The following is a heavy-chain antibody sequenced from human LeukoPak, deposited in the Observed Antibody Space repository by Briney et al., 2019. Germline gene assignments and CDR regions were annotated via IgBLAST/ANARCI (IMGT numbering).Heavy chain of an antibody. Sequence: GGPLRLSCAASGFPFSSYGMHWVREPPAKGLDGVDFIRYDGSNKYYANSVKGRFTISRDNSKNTLYLQMNSLRAEDTAVYYCAKVLPAARYYYYYMDVWGKGTTVTVSS. CDR1: GFPFSSYG. CDR3: AKVLPAARYYYYYMDV. D-gene: IGHD2-2*01. J-gene: IGHJ6*03. CDR2: IRYDGSNK. V-gene: IGHV3-30*02.